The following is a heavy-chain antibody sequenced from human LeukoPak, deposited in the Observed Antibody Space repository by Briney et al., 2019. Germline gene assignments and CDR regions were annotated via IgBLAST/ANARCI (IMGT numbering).Heavy chain of an antibody. Sequence: PSETLSLTCTVSGGSISSSSYYWGWIRQPPGKGLEWIGSIYYSGSTYYNPSLKSRVTISVDTSKNQFSLKLSSVTAADTAVYYCARLGVAAAGSRDGYNAPKHLPYYYYYMDVWGKGTTVTISS. CDR2: IYYSGST. CDR3: ARLGVAAAGSRDGYNAPKHLPYYYYYMDV. D-gene: IGHD5-24*01. V-gene: IGHV4-39*01. J-gene: IGHJ6*03. CDR1: GGSISSSSYY.